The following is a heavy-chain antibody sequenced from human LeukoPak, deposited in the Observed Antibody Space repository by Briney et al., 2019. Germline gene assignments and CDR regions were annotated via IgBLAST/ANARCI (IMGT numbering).Heavy chain of an antibody. J-gene: IGHJ3*02. CDR1: GFTFSSYSMN. Sequence: GSLRLSCAASGFTFSSYSMNWVRQPPGKGLEWIGSIYYSGSTYYNPSLKSRVTISVDTSKNQFSLKLSSVTAADTAVYYCARHVAEYSSSSDDAFDIWGQGTMVTVSS. CDR2: IYYSGST. V-gene: IGHV4-39*01. D-gene: IGHD6-13*01. CDR3: ARHVAEYSSSSDDAFDI.